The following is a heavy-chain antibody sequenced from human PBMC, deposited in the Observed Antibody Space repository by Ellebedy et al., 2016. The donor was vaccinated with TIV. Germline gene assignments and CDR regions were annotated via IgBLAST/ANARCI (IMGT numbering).Heavy chain of an antibody. V-gene: IGHV3-30*18. Sequence: PGGSLRLSCGASGFTFSNYGMHWVRQAPGKGLEWVAVISYDGVNTYYADSVKGRFTISKDNSKNTLFLQMDSLRPEDTAVYYCAKPPGGEGLYYFDYWGQGTLVTVSS. J-gene: IGHJ4*02. CDR3: AKPPGGEGLYYFDY. D-gene: IGHD3-16*01. CDR2: ISYDGVNT. CDR1: GFTFSNYG.